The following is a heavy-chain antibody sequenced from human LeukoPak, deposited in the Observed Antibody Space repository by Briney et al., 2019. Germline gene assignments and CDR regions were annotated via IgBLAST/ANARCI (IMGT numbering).Heavy chain of an antibody. CDR1: GFTFSSYS. CDR3: ATMPGGGYCSSTSCYATFDS. D-gene: IGHD2-2*01. CDR2: ISSSGSTI. V-gene: IGHV3-48*04. Sequence: GGSLRLSCAASGFTFSSYSMNWVRQAPGKGLEWVSYISSSGSTIYYADSVKGRFTISRDNAKNSLYLQMNSLRAEHTAVYYCATMPGGGYCSSTSCYATFDSWGQGTLVTVSS. J-gene: IGHJ4*02.